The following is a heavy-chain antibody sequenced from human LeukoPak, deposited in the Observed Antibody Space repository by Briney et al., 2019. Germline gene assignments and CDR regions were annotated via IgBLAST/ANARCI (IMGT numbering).Heavy chain of an antibody. D-gene: IGHD3-10*01. J-gene: IGHJ4*02. Sequence: SETLSLTCAVYGGSFSGYYWSWIRQPPGKGLEWIGEINHSGSTNYNPSLKSRVTISVDTSKNQFSLKLSSVTAADTAVYYCARRKYYYGPGSYSRPFFDYWGQGTLVTVSS. V-gene: IGHV4-34*01. CDR1: GGSFSGYY. CDR2: INHSGST. CDR3: ARRKYYYGPGSYSRPFFDY.